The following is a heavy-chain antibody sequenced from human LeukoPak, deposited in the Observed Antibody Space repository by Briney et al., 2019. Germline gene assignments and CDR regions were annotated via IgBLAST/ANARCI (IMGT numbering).Heavy chain of an antibody. D-gene: IGHD3-22*01. CDR3: ARRRDDSSGYAEAFDI. J-gene: IGHJ3*02. CDR1: GGSISSYY. Sequence: PSETLSLTCTVSGGSISSYYWSWIRQPPGKGLEWIGYIYSSGNTNYNPSLKSRVAISVDTSKNQFSLKLSSVTAADTAVYYCARRRDDSSGYAEAFDIWGQGTMVTVSS. V-gene: IGHV4-59*08. CDR2: IYSSGNT.